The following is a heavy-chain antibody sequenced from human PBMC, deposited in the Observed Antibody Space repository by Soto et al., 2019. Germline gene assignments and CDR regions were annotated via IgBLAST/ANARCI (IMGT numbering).Heavy chain of an antibody. CDR3: AKGELTGSKEGWDY. D-gene: IGHD3-9*01. CDR2: ISGSGDGT. J-gene: IGHJ4*02. CDR1: GFTFSSYA. Sequence: EVQLLESGGGLVQPGGSLRLSCAASGFTFSSYAMSWVRQAPGKGLECVSSISGSGDGTYYADPMKGRFTISRDNSKNTLYLQMNSLSAEDTAVYYCAKGELTGSKEGWDYWGQGTLVTVSS. V-gene: IGHV3-23*01.